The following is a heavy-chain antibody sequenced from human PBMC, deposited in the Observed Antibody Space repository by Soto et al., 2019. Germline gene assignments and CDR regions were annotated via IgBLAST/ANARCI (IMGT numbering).Heavy chain of an antibody. CDR2: IKQDGSEK. V-gene: IGHV3-7*01. Sequence: EVQLVESGGGLVQPGGSLRLSCAASGFTFSSYWMSWVRQAPGKGLEWVANIKQDGSEKYYVDSVKGRFTISRDNAKNSLYLQMNSLRAEDTAVYYCARSMAARLNWFDPWGQGTLVPVSS. CDR3: ARSMAARLNWFDP. D-gene: IGHD6-6*01. CDR1: GFTFSSYW. J-gene: IGHJ5*02.